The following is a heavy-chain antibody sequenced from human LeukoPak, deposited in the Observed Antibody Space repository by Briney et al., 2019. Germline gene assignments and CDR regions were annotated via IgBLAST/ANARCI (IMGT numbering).Heavy chain of an antibody. CDR2: IYSSGRT. CDR1: GFTVSSNY. V-gene: IGHV3-53*01. Sequence: PGGSLRLSCAASGFTVSSNYMTWVRQAPGKGLEWVSVIYSSGRTYYADSVKGRFTISRDNSKNTLYLQMNRLRAEDTAVYYCARASRGYSGYFDYWGQGTLVTVSS. D-gene: IGHD5-12*01. J-gene: IGHJ4*02. CDR3: ARASRGYSGYFDY.